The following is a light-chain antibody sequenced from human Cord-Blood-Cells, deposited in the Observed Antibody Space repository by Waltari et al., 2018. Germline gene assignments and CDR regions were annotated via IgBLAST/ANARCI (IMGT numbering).Light chain of an antibody. CDR3: QQSYSTWT. J-gene: IGKJ1*01. CDR2: AAS. V-gene: IGKV1-39*01. CDR1: QSLSSY. Sequence: DIQMTPSPSSLSASVGDRVTITCRASQSLSSYLNWYQQKPGKAPKLLIYAASSLQSGVPSRFSGSGSGTDFTLTISSLQPEDFATYYCQQSYSTWTFGQGTKVEIK.